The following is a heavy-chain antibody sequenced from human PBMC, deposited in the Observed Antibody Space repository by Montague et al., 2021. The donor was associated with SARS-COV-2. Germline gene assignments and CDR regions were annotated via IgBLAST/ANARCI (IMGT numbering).Heavy chain of an antibody. J-gene: IGHJ4*02. CDR1: GGSFSGYY. V-gene: IGHV4-34*01. CDR3: ARGSVFRYYDFLTGSRSYFDY. Sequence: SETLSLTCAVYGGSFSGYYWSWIRQPPGKGLEWIGEINHSGSTXXXSSXXXRVTISADASKKQFSLKMSSVTAADTAVYYCARGSVFRYYDFLTGSRSYFDYWGQGTLVTVSS. D-gene: IGHD3-9*01. CDR2: INHSGST.